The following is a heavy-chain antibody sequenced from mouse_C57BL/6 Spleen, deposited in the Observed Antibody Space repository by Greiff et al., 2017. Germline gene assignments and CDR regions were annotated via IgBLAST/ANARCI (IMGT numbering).Heavy chain of an antibody. CDR2: IRSKSNNYAT. Sequence: EVQLVESGGGLVQPKGSLKLSCAASGFSFNTYAMNWVRQAPGKGLEWVARIRSKSNNYATYYADSVKDRFTISRDDSESMLYLQMNNLKTEDTAMYYCVSRDYYGSSYERYFDVWGTGTTVTVSS. D-gene: IGHD1-1*01. J-gene: IGHJ1*03. V-gene: IGHV10-1*01. CDR3: VSRDYYGSSYERYFDV. CDR1: GFSFNTYA.